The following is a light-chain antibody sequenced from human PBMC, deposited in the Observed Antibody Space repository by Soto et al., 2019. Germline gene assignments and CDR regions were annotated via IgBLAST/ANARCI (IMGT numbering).Light chain of an antibody. CDR2: GNY. Sequence: QSVLTQPPSVSGAPGQRVTISCTGSSSNTGAGYDVHWYQQFPGMAPKLLIFGNYERPSGVHDRFSGSKSGASASLAISGLQTEDEADYYCQSYDTSLNDWVFGGGTKLTVL. CDR3: QSYDTSLNDWV. CDR1: SSNTGAGYD. J-gene: IGLJ3*02. V-gene: IGLV1-40*01.